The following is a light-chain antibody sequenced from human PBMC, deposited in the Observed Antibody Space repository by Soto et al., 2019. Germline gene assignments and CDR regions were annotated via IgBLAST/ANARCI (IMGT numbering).Light chain of an antibody. J-gene: IGKJ4*01. CDR2: AAS. CDR1: QGFSGY. CDR3: QQVNSYPL. Sequence: DIQLTQSPSFLSASVGDRVTITCRASQGFSGYLAWYQQKPGKAPKLLIYAASTLQSGVPSRFSGSGSGTEFTLTISSLQTEDLATYYCQQVNSYPLFGGGTKVEIK. V-gene: IGKV1-9*01.